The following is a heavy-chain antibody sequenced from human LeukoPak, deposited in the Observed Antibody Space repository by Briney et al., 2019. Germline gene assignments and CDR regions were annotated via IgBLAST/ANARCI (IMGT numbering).Heavy chain of an antibody. CDR1: GGSISSYY. J-gene: IGHJ4*02. CDR3: ARGSGPQFDY. V-gene: IGHV4-59*01. Sequence: SETLSLTRTVSGGSISSYYWSWIRQPPGKGLEWIGYIYYSGSTNYNPSLKSRVTISVDTSKNQFSLKLSSVTAADTAVYYCARGSGPQFDYWGQGTLVTVSS. CDR2: IYYSGST. D-gene: IGHD3-10*01.